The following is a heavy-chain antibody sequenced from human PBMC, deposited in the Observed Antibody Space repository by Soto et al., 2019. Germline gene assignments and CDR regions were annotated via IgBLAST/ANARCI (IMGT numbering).Heavy chain of an antibody. Sequence: QVHLIQSGAEVKKPGSSVKVSCKAAGGTFNTYTLFWVRQAPGHGLEWMGRIIPMLPVTNSAQKFQGRLTLTAHKSTGTAFMELTSLTSDDTAVYYCSIGSWSAETFDVWGQGKMVTVSS. D-gene: IGHD2-2*01. J-gene: IGHJ3*01. CDR1: GGTFNTYT. CDR2: IIPMLPVT. V-gene: IGHV1-69*02. CDR3: SIGSWSAETFDV.